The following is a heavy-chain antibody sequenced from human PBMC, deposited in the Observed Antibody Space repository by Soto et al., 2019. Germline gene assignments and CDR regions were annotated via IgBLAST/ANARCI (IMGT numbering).Heavy chain of an antibody. CDR3: ARDLGYYDSSGRRSAFDL. CDR1: GFTFSSYS. CDR2: ISSSSSYI. Sequence: PGGSLRLACAASGFTFSSYSMNWVRQAPGKGLEWVPSISSSSSYIYYADSVKGRFTISRDNAKNSLYLQMNSLRAEDTAVYYCARDLGYYDSSGRRSAFDLWGQGTMVTVSS. V-gene: IGHV3-21*01. J-gene: IGHJ3*01. D-gene: IGHD3-22*01.